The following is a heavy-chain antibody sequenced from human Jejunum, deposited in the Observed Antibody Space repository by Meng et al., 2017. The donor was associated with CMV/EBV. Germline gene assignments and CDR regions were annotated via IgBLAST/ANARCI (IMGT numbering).Heavy chain of an antibody. CDR2: ISHSGGT. Sequence: TFSGYYWTWLRQPPGKGLEWLGEISHSGGTSYNPSLRSRLTISVDTSTNQFSLRLTSVTAAGTALYYCARSLRDYSGWVKKYHFDYWGQGTLVTVSS. CDR3: ARSLRDYSGWVKKYHFDY. CDR1: TFSGYY. D-gene: IGHD6-19*01. J-gene: IGHJ4*02. V-gene: IGHV4-34*01.